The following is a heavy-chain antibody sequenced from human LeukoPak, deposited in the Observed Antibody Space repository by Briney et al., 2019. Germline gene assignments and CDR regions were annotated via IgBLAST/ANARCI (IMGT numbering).Heavy chain of an antibody. CDR1: GFTVSSNY. D-gene: IGHD6-19*01. Sequence: PGGSLRLSCAASGFTVSSNYMNWVRQAPGKGLEWVSVIYTGGGTHYADSVKGRFTISRDNSKNTLYLQMNSLRAEDTAVYYCVRDRGVEVADVLWGQGTLVTVSS. J-gene: IGHJ4*02. CDR3: VRDRGVEVADVL. CDR2: IYTGGGT. V-gene: IGHV3-53*01.